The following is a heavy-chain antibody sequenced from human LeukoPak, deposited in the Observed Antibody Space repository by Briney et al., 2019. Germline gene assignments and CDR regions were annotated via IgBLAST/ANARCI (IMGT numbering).Heavy chain of an antibody. CDR2: IKQDGSEK. J-gene: IGHJ4*02. CDR1: GFTFTSFW. V-gene: IGHV3-7*01. D-gene: IGHD3-22*01. CDR3: AREGDYYDSSGYYLDY. Sequence: GGSLRLSCAASGFTFTSFWMSWVRQAPGKGLEWVANIKQDGSEKYYVDSVKGRFTISRDNAKNSVYLQMNSLRAEDTAVYYCAREGDYYDSSGYYLDYWGQGTLVTVSS.